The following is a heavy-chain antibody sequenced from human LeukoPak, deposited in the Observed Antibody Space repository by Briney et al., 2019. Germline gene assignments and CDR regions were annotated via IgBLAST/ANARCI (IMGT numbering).Heavy chain of an antibody. Sequence: GGPLRLSCAASGFPFRTYWMSWVRQAPGKGLEWVANIKQEGSEKYYVDSVKGRFTISRDNAKNSLYLQMNSLRAEDTAIYYCARDRGSGWYYYWGQGTLVTVSS. V-gene: IGHV3-7*01. J-gene: IGHJ4*02. CDR3: ARDRGSGWYYY. CDR1: GFPFRTYW. D-gene: IGHD6-19*01. CDR2: IKQEGSEK.